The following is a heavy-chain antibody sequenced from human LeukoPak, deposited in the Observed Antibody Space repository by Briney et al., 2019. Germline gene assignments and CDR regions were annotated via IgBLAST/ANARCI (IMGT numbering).Heavy chain of an antibody. CDR3: AKSYDTSGRRAFDI. Sequence: GGSLRLSCAASGFTFSSYSMNWVRQAPGKGLEWVSAISVDGSHTYYADSVKGRFTISRDNSKNTLYLQMNSLRAEDTAVYYCAKSYDTSGRRAFDIWGQGTMVTVSS. J-gene: IGHJ3*02. D-gene: IGHD3-22*01. CDR1: GFTFSSYS. CDR2: ISVDGSHT. V-gene: IGHV3-23*01.